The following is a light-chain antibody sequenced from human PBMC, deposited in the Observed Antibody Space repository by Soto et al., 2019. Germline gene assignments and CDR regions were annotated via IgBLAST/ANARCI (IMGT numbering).Light chain of an antibody. CDR1: QSVSSS. CDR3: QQYKDWPTT. V-gene: IGKV3-15*01. Sequence: ELVMTQSPATLSVSPGERATLSCRASQSVSSSSLAWYQQKPGQAPSLXXXCASTRAFAIPARFSGSVSGTEFTLTISSLQSEDFAVYYCQQYKDWPTTFGQGTKV. CDR2: CAS. J-gene: IGKJ1*01.